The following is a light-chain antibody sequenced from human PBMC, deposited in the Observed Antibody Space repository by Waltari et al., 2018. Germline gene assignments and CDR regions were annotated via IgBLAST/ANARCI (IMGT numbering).Light chain of an antibody. Sequence: HLTQSPPFLSASVGDRVTTTCRASQGINNHLAWYQQKPGKAPKLLIYRASTLHSGVPSRFSGSGSGTEFTLIISSLQPEDFATYYCQQFNTYPPLTFGGGTKVEIK. V-gene: IGKV1-9*01. CDR2: RAS. CDR3: QQFNTYPPLT. CDR1: QGINNH. J-gene: IGKJ4*01.